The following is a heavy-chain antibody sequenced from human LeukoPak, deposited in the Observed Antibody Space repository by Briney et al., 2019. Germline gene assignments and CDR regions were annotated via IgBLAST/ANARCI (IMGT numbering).Heavy chain of an antibody. V-gene: IGHV1-2*02. J-gene: IGHJ4*02. Sequence: GASVKVSCKASGYTFTGKFIHWVRQAPGQGLEWMGWIDPNSGGTDYVQKFRGRVTMTRDTSTSTAYMDLSSLISDDTAVYYCARDREGLAYFDYWGQGTLVTVSS. CDR2: IDPNSGGT. CDR3: ARDREGLAYFDY. D-gene: IGHD3/OR15-3a*01. CDR1: GYTFTGKF.